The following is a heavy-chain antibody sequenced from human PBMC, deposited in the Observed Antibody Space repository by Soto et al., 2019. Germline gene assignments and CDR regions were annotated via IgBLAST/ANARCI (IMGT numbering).Heavy chain of an antibody. CDR1: GFTFSRFA. Sequence: PGGSLRLSCAASGFTFSRFAMHWVRQAPGKGLEWVAVISYDGSNKYYADSVRGRFTISRDNSKNTLLLQMNSLRVEDTAVYYCARAQQLLCEFDYWGQGTLVTVSS. CDR2: ISYDGSNK. D-gene: IGHD2-2*01. J-gene: IGHJ4*02. V-gene: IGHV3-30-3*01. CDR3: ARAQQLLCEFDY.